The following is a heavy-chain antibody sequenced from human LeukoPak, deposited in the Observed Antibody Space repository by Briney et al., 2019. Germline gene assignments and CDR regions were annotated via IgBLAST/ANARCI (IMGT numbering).Heavy chain of an antibody. CDR2: IYPGDSDP. CDR1: GYTFTTYW. J-gene: IGHJ4*02. V-gene: IGHV5-51*01. D-gene: IGHD6-13*01. Sequence: GESRKISCKGSGYTFTTYWIGWVRQMPGKGLEWMGIIYPGDSDPSYSPSFQGQVTISADTSISTPYLQWSSLKASDSAMYYCVRHGLGSSLFGFDNWGQGTLVTLS. CDR3: VRHGLGSSLFGFDN.